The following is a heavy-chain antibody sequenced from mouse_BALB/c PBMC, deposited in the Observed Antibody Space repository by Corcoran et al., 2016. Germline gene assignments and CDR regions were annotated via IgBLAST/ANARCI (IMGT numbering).Heavy chain of an antibody. J-gene: IGHJ3*01. V-gene: IGHV14-3*02. CDR2: IDPANGNT. Sequence: EVQLQQSGAELVKPGASVKLSCTSSGFNIKDTYMHWVKQRPEQGLEWIGRIDPANGNTKYDPKFQGKATITADTSSNTAYLQLSSLTSEDTAVYYCARWWLLPSAAYWGQGTLVTVSA. D-gene: IGHD2-3*01. CDR3: ARWWLLPSAAY. CDR1: GFNIKDTY.